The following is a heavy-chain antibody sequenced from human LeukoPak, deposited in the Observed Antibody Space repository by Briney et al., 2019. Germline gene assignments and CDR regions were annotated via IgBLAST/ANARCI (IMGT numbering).Heavy chain of an antibody. D-gene: IGHD3-22*01. V-gene: IGHV3-49*04. Sequence: PGGSLRLSCTASGFTFGDYAMSWVRQAPGEGLEWVGFIRSKAYRGTTKYAASVKGRFTISRDDSKSIAYLQTNSLKTEDTAVYYCTSVYDTSAYYHSGVDYWGQGTLVTVSS. J-gene: IGHJ4*02. CDR2: IRSKAYRGTT. CDR3: TSVYDTSAYYHSGVDY. CDR1: GFTFGDYA.